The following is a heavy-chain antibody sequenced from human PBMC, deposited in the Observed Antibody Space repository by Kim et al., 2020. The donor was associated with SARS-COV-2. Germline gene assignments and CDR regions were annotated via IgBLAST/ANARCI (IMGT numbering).Heavy chain of an antibody. J-gene: IGHJ6*02. Sequence: ASVKVSCKASGYTFTGYYMHWVRQAPGQGLEWMGWINPNSGGTNYAQKFQGRVTMTRDTSISTAYMELSRLRSDDTAVYYCARAHWNYDYYYGMDVWGQGTTVTVSS. CDR2: INPNSGGT. CDR3: ARAHWNYDYYYGMDV. CDR1: GYTFTGYY. D-gene: IGHD1-1*01. V-gene: IGHV1-2*02.